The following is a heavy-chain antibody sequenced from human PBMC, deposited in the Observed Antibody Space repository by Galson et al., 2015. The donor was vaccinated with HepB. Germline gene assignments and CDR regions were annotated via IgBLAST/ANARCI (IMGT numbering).Heavy chain of an antibody. J-gene: IGHJ4*02. CDR3: EEGQLDHDCSGSWGWYFDY. Sequence: LSLTCAVSGGSISSSNWWSWVRQPPGKGLEWIGEIYHSGSTNYNPSLKSRVTISVDKSKNQFSLKLTSVTAADTDVYYCEEGQLDHDCSGSWGWYFDYWGQGTLVTVSS. V-gene: IGHV4-4*02. CDR2: IYHSGST. CDR1: GGSISSSNW. D-gene: IGHD3-22*01.